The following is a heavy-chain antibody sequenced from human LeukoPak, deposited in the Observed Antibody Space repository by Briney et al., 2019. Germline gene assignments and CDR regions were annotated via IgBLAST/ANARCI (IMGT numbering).Heavy chain of an antibody. Sequence: GGSLRLSCAASGFTFSSYAMSWVRQAPGKGLEWVSSVSESGDGTYYADSVMGRFIISKDNSRKTFHLQMDSLRADDTAIYYRAKGKVNHLGALDFWGQGTPVTVSS. V-gene: IGHV3-23*01. J-gene: IGHJ4*02. CDR3: AKGKVNHLGALDF. D-gene: IGHD1-26*01. CDR1: GFTFSSYA. CDR2: VSESGDGT.